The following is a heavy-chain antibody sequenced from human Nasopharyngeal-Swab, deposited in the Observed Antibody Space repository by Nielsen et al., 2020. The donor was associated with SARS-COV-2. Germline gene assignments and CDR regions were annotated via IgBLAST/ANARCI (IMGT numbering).Heavy chain of an antibody. CDR3: ASPRGYYDSSGAFDY. CDR1: GFTFSSYS. D-gene: IGHD3-22*01. J-gene: IGHJ4*02. V-gene: IGHV3-21*01. Sequence: GESLKISCAASGFTFSSYSMNWVRQAPGKGLEWVSSISSSSSYIYYADSVKGRFTISRDNAKNSPYLQMNSLRAEDTAVYYCASPRGYYDSSGAFDYWGQGTLVTVSS. CDR2: ISSSSSYI.